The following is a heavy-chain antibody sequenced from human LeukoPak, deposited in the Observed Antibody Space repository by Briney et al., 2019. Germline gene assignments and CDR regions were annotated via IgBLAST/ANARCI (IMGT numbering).Heavy chain of an antibody. D-gene: IGHD2/OR15-2a*01. CDR2: ISRSGSSI. Sequence: GGSLRLSCAASGFTFSDYYMSWIRQAPGKGLEWLSYISRSGSSIHYADSVKGRFTISRDNAKNSLDLQMNSLRVEDTAVYYCASDFRDRSMPIEYWGQGTLVSVSS. CDR3: ASDFRDRSMPIEY. V-gene: IGHV3-11*01. J-gene: IGHJ4*02. CDR1: GFTFSDYY.